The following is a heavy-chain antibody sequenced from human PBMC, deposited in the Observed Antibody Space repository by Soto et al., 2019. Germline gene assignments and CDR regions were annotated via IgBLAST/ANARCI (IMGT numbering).Heavy chain of an antibody. CDR2: IYYSGST. D-gene: IGHD3-3*01. J-gene: IGHJ4*02. CDR1: GGSISSYY. V-gene: IGHV4-59*01. Sequence: PSETLSLTCTVSGGSISSYYWSWIRQPPGKGLEWIGYIYYSGSTNYNPSLKSRVTISVDTSKNQFSLKLSSVTAADTAVYYCARGTYDFWSGYYTGIPDYWGQGTLVTVSS. CDR3: ARGTYDFWSGYYTGIPDY.